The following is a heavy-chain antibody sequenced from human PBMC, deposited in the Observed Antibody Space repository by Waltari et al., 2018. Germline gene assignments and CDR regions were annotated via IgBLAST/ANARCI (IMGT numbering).Heavy chain of an antibody. J-gene: IGHJ4*02. CDR3: VRGVGASGTIVVDY. Sequence: EVQLVESGGGLVQPGGSLRLSCAASGFTFSDHYMDWVRQAPGKGLEWVGRIRNKLNSYTTQDAASVRGRFIISRDDSKNSLYLQMNVLKTEDTAIYYCVRGVGASGTIVVDYWGQGTLVTVSS. CDR1: GFTFSDHY. D-gene: IGHD1-26*01. CDR2: IRNKLNSYTT. V-gene: IGHV3-72*01.